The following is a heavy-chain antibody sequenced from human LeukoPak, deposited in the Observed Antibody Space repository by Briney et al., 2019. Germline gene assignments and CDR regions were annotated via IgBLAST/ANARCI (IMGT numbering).Heavy chain of an antibody. Sequence: PSETLSLTCTVSGGSISSSSCYWGWIRQPPGKGLEWIGSIYYSGSTYYNPSLKSRVTISVDTSKNQFSLKLSSVTAADTAVYYCARDTSGDSSGYYFFDYWGQGTLVTVFS. J-gene: IGHJ4*02. CDR1: GGSISSSSCY. CDR3: ARDTSGDSSGYYFFDY. D-gene: IGHD3-22*01. V-gene: IGHV4-39*07. CDR2: IYYSGST.